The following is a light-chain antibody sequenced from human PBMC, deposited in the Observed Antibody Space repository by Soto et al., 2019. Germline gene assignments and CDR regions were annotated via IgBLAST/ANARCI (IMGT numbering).Light chain of an antibody. CDR2: KVS. Sequence: VMTQFPLSLPVTLGQPASISCRSSQSLVYSDGNTYLSWFHQRPGQSPRRLIYKVSNRDSGVPDRISGTGSGTDFTLQISRVETKDVGIYYCMQGTRSITFGQGTRLEIK. J-gene: IGKJ5*01. CDR3: MQGTRSIT. CDR1: QSLVYSDGNTY. V-gene: IGKV2-30*01.